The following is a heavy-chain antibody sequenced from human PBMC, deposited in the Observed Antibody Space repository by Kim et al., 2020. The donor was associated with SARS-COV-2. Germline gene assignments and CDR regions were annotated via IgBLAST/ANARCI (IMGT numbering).Heavy chain of an antibody. V-gene: IGHV3-9*01. Sequence: GYADSVKGRFTISRDIASNSVYLQMDSLRPDDTAFYYCTKDITLGGADVWGQGTTVTVSS. D-gene: IGHD3-10*01. CDR3: TKDITLGGADV. J-gene: IGHJ6*02.